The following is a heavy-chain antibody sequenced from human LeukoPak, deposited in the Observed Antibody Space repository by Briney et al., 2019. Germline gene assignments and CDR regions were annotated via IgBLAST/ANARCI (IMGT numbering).Heavy chain of an antibody. CDR3: TREADCSGGNCYRGPFDI. J-gene: IGHJ3*02. Sequence: GGSLRLSCAASGFTFSSYSMNWVRQAPGKGLEWVAAIWYDGSNQYYADSVKGRFSISRDNSKNTLYLQMNSLRVEDTAVYYCTREADCSGGNCYRGPFDIWGQGTMVTVSS. CDR1: GFTFSSYS. CDR2: IWYDGSNQ. V-gene: IGHV3-33*08. D-gene: IGHD2-15*01.